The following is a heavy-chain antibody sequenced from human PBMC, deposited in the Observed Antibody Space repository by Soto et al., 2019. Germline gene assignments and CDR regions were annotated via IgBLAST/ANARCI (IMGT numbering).Heavy chain of an antibody. CDR1: GFTFSSYG. CDR2: IWYDGSNK. CDR3: ARDPSITGTTYVFDY. J-gene: IGHJ4*02. V-gene: IGHV3-33*01. Sequence: GGSLRLSCAASGFTFSSYGMHWVRQAPGKGLEWVAVIWYDGSNKYYADSVKGRFTISRDNSKDTLYLQMNSLRAEDTAVYYCARDPSITGTTYVFDYWGQGTLVTVSS. D-gene: IGHD1-7*01.